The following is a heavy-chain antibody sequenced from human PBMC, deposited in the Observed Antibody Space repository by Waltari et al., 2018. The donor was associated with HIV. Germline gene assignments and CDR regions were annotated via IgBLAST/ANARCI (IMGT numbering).Heavy chain of an antibody. J-gene: IGHJ4*02. CDR3: ARDYYYDSSGYGFDY. Sequence: QVQLQESGPGLVKPSQTLSLTCTVSGGSISSGSYYWSWIRQPAGKGLEWIGRIYTSGSTNYNPSLKSRVTISVDTSKNQFSLKLSSVTAADTAVYYCARDYYYDSSGYGFDYWGQGTLVTVSS. V-gene: IGHV4-61*02. CDR1: GGSISSGSYY. D-gene: IGHD3-22*01. CDR2: IYTSGST.